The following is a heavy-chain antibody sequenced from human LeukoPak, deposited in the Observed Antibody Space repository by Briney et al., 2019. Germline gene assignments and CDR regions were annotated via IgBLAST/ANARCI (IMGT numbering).Heavy chain of an antibody. CDR2: INHSGST. CDR3: ARGPAPLYYDSSGYYYYFDY. CDR1: GGSFSGYY. D-gene: IGHD3-22*01. V-gene: IGHV4-34*01. Sequence: SETLSLTCAVYGGSFSGYYWSWIRQPPGKGLEWIGEINHSGSTNYNPSLKSRVTISVDTSKNQLSLKLSSVTAADTAVYYCARGPAPLYYDSSGYYYYFDYWGQGTLVTVSS. J-gene: IGHJ4*02.